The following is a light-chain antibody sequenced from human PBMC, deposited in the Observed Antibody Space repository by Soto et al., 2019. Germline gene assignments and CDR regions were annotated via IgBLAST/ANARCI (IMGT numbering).Light chain of an antibody. CDR1: QSIVNW. V-gene: IGKV1-5*03. Sequence: DIQMTQSPSTLSASVGDRVTITCRASQSIVNWLAWYQQKPGKAPKLLIYKASTLQSGVPSRFSGSGSGTEFTLTISSLQPDDFATYYCQQFNTYSRTFGQGTKVDIK. J-gene: IGKJ1*01. CDR2: KAS. CDR3: QQFNTYSRT.